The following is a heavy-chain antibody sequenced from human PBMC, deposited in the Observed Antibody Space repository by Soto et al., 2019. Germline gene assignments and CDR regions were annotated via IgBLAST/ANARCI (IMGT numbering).Heavy chain of an antibody. D-gene: IGHD3-10*01. CDR1: GFTFSTYW. J-gene: IGHJ5*02. V-gene: IGHV3-7*03. Sequence: EVQLVESGGGLDQPGGSLRLSCAASGFTFSTYWMTWVRQAPGKGLEWVANIKQDGSEKYYVDAVKGRFTISRDNAKNSLYLQRNCVRAEDTAVYYCARAPFSGRWFDRWGQGTLVSVSS. CDR2: IKQDGSEK. CDR3: ARAPFSGRWFDR.